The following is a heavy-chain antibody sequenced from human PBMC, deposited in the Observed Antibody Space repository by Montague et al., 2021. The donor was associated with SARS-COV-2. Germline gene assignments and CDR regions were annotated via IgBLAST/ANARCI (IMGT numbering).Heavy chain of an antibody. Sequence: SETLSLTCTVSGGSITNYYWSWIRQPPGKGLEWIGYIHYSGSTSSHPSLKGRVTISIDTSKNQFSLNLSSVTAADPAIYYFSGHGLEGDNTYYCGLDVWGQGTTVTVSS. CDR1: GGSITNYY. V-gene: IGHV4-59*08. D-gene: IGHD1-26*01. J-gene: IGHJ6*02. CDR2: IHYSGST. CDR3: SGHGLEGDNTYYCGLDV.